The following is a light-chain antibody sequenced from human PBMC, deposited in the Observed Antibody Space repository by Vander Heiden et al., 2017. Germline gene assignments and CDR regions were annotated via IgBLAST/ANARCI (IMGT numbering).Light chain of an antibody. Sequence: EIVLTQSPRTLSSSPGERATLSCRARQSVSSSYLAWYQQKPGQAPRLLIYGASSRATGIPDRFSGSGSGTDFTLTISRLEPEDFAVYYCQQYGSSPPYTFGQGTKLEIK. CDR1: QSVSSSY. CDR2: GAS. J-gene: IGKJ2*01. CDR3: QQYGSSPPYT. V-gene: IGKV3-20*01.